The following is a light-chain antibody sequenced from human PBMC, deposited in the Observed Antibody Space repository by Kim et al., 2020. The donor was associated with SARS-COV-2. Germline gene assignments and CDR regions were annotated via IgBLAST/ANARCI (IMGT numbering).Light chain of an antibody. Sequence: VTISCTGSSSNIGAGYDVHWYQQLPGTAPKLLIYGNNNRPLGVPDRFSGSKSGTSASLAIIGLQAEDEAYYYCHSSDSSLSGSELFGGGTQLTVL. CDR3: HSSDSSLSGSEL. CDR1: SSNIGAGYD. V-gene: IGLV1-40*01. J-gene: IGLJ2*01. CDR2: GNN.